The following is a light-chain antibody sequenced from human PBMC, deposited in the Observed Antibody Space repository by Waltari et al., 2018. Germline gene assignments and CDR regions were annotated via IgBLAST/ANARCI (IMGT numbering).Light chain of an antibody. CDR3: HQYGPSLWT. Sequence: EIVLTQSPGTLSLTPGDRVTVSCRASQSIHSAYLAWYQHKPGQAPRLLIFGTSTRAAGIPDRFSGSGSGTDFTLTISRLEPEDFAVYFCHQYGPSLWTFGKGTKVEI. CDR2: GTS. J-gene: IGKJ1*01. CDR1: QSIHSAY. V-gene: IGKV3-20*01.